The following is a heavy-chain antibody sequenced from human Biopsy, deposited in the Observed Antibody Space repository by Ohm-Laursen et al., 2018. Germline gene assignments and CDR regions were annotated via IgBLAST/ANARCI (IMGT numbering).Heavy chain of an antibody. CDR2: IYTSGIT. CDR3: ARDRDRRGWFDP. Sequence: SETLSLTCAVYGESFNGYYWSWIRQPAGKGLEWIGQIYTSGITNYNPSLKSRVTMSVDTSKNKFSLRVSSVTAADTAAYYCARDRDRRGWFDPWGQGTLVTVSS. CDR1: GESFNGYY. D-gene: IGHD1-14*01. V-gene: IGHV4-4*07. J-gene: IGHJ5*02.